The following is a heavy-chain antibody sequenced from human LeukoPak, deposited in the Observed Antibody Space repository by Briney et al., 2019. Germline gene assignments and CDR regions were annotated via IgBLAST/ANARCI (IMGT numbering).Heavy chain of an antibody. CDR1: GGSISSHY. CDR3: ARAAEFSWFNP. CDR2: IYYSGST. Sequence: SETLSLTCTVSGGSISSHYWSWIRHPPGKGLEWIGYIYYSGSTNYNTSLKSRFPISVDTSTNQFSLKLSSVTAADTAVYYCARAAEFSWFNPWGQGTLVTVSS. D-gene: IGHD3-10*01. J-gene: IGHJ5*02. V-gene: IGHV4-59*11.